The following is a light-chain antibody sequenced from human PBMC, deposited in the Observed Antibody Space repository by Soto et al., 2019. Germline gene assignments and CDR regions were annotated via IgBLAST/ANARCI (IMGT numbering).Light chain of an antibody. CDR2: EVS. V-gene: IGLV2-14*01. CDR3: SSYTSSSTVV. CDR1: SSDVGGYNY. Sequence: QSALTQPASVSGSPGQSSTISCTGTSSDVGGYNYVSWYQQHPGKAPKLMIYEVSNRPSGVSNRFSGSKSCNTASLTISGLQAEDEADYSCSSYTSSSTVVFGGGTKLTVL. J-gene: IGLJ2*01.